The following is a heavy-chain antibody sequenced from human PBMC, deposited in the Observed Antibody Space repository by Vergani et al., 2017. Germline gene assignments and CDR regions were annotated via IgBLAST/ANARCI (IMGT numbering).Heavy chain of an antibody. V-gene: IGHV3-15*07. CDR3: AKKKAYAIRGSDYYYYMDV. D-gene: IGHD2-8*01. Sequence: EVQLVESGGGLVKPGGSLRLSCAASGFTFSNAWMNWVRQAPGKGLEWVGRIKSKTDGGTTDYAAPVKGRFPISRDDSKSTLYLQMNSLRAEDTAVYYCAKKKAYAIRGSDYYYYMDVWGKGTTVTVSS. CDR2: IKSKTDGGTT. J-gene: IGHJ6*03. CDR1: GFTFSNAW.